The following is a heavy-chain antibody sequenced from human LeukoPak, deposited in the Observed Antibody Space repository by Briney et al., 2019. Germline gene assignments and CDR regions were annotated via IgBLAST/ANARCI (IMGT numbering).Heavy chain of an antibody. V-gene: IGHV4-31*03. CDR3: ARDASYGGNSRAFDI. CDR1: GGSVSSGGYY. D-gene: IGHD4-23*01. Sequence: NPSETLSLTCTVSGGSVSSGGYYWSWIRQHPGKGLEWIGYIYYSGSTYYNPSLKGRVTISVDMSKNQFSLKLSSVTAADTAVYYCARDASYGGNSRAFDIWGQGTMVTVSS. J-gene: IGHJ3*02. CDR2: IYYSGST.